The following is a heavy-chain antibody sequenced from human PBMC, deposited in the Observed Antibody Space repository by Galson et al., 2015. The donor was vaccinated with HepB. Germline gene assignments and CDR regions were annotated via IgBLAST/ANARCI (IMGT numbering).Heavy chain of an antibody. Sequence: SVKVSCKASGFTFTNYDISWVRQAPGQGLEWMGWISVYNGNTNYAQKLQGRVTMTTDTSTTTAYMELRSLRSDDTAVYYCARPYGSGSYYPNWGQGTLVTVSS. CDR2: ISVYNGNT. CDR3: ARPYGSGSYYPN. J-gene: IGHJ4*02. V-gene: IGHV1-18*01. D-gene: IGHD3-10*01. CDR1: GFTFTNYD.